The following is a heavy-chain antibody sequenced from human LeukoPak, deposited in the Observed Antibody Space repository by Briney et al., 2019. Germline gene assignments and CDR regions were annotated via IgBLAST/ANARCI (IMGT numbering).Heavy chain of an antibody. CDR3: ASELDV. V-gene: IGHV4-30-2*01. J-gene: IGHJ6*02. CDR2: IYQSGTT. CDR1: GASISGGGYY. Sequence: SETLSLTCTVSGASISGGGYYWSWIRHPPGQGLEWIGCIYQSGTTYYNPSLKSRVTISVDRPKNQFSLKLSSVTAADTAVYYCASELDVWGQGTTVTVSS.